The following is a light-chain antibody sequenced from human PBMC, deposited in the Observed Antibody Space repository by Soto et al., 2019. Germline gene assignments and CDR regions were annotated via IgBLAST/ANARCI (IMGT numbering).Light chain of an antibody. Sequence: AIPLTQSPSSLSASVGDSVTITCRASQDIYSALAWYQQSPGKAPKLVIYDVSTLESGVPSRFSGSGSAADFTLTISSLQPEDSATYYCQQFSTFPITFGQGTRLEIK. V-gene: IGKV1-13*02. J-gene: IGKJ5*01. CDR2: DVS. CDR3: QQFSTFPIT. CDR1: QDIYSA.